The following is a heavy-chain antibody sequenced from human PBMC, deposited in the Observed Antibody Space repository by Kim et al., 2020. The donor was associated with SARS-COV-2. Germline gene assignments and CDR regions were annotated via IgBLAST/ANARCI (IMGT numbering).Heavy chain of an antibody. CDR3: ARETRRRFLEWSPFRRENNYGMDV. D-gene: IGHD3-3*01. J-gene: IGHJ6*02. Sequence: SETLSLTCTVSGGSISSYYWSWIRQPPGKGLEWIGYIYYSGSTNYNPSLKSRVTISVDTSKNQFSLKLSSVTAADTAVYYCARETRRRFLEWSPFRRENNYGMDVWGQGTTVTVSS. CDR1: GGSISSYY. V-gene: IGHV4-59*13. CDR2: IYYSGST.